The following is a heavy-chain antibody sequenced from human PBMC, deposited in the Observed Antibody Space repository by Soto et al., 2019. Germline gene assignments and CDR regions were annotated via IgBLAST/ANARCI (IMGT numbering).Heavy chain of an antibody. J-gene: IGHJ3*02. CDR1: GFTFSDYY. V-gene: IGHV3-11*06. CDR2: ISSSSSYT. D-gene: IGHD3-22*01. Sequence: GGSLRLSCAASGFTFSDYYMSWIRQAPGKGLEWVSYISSSSSYTNYADSVKGRFTISRDNAKNSLYLQMNSLRAEDTAVYYCARYNYYDPGGFDIWGQGTMVTVSS. CDR3: ARYNYYDPGGFDI.